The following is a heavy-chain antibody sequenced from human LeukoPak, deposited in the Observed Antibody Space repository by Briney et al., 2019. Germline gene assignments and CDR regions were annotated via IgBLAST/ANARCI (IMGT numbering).Heavy chain of an antibody. J-gene: IGHJ6*02. V-gene: IGHV1-8*03. CDR3: ARGDYGSGSYSFNY. CDR2: MNPNSGNT. Sequence: ASVKVSCKASGYTFTSYDINWVRQATGQGLEWMGWMNPNSGNTGYAQKFQGRVTITRNTSISTAYMELRSLRSDDTAVYYCARGDYGSGSYSFNYWGQGTTVTVSS. D-gene: IGHD3-10*01. CDR1: GYTFTSYD.